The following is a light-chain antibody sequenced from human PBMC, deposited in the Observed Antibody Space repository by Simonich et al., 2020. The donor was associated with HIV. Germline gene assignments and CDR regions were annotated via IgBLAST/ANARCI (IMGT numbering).Light chain of an antibody. CDR3: QQYYSTPLT. V-gene: IGKV4-1*01. CDR1: QRVLSSSNTKNY. Sequence: DIVMTQSPDSLTVSLGERASINCKSRQRVLSSSNTKNYLTWSQQNPGQPPKLLIYWASTLESGVTYRFSGSGSGTDFTLTITSLQAEDVAVYFCQQYYSTPLTFGGGTKVEIK. CDR2: WAS. J-gene: IGKJ4*01.